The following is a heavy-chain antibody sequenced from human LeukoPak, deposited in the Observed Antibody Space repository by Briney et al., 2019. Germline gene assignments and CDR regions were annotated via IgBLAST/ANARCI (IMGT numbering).Heavy chain of an antibody. CDR3: ARDQYSYAHAAH. CDR1: GFTVSSNY. J-gene: IGHJ4*02. D-gene: IGHD5-18*01. V-gene: IGHV3-66*01. Sequence: GGSLRLSCAASGFTVSSNYMSWVRQAPGKGLEWVSVIYSGGTTYYTDSVKGRFTISRDNSKNTLHLQMNSLRAEDTAVYYCARDQYSYAHAAHWGQGTLVTVSS. CDR2: IYSGGTT.